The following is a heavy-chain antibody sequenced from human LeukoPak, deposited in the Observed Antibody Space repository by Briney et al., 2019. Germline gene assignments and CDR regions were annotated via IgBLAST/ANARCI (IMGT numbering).Heavy chain of an antibody. CDR3: ARYEDSGYRFYYYYYGMDV. J-gene: IGHJ6*02. Sequence: GASVKVSCKVSGYTLTELSMHWVRQAPGKGLEWMGGFDPEDGETIYAQKFQGRVTMTEDTSTDTAYMELSSLRSEDTAVYYCARYEDSGYRFYYYYYGMDVWGQGTTVTISS. CDR2: FDPEDGET. CDR1: GYTLTELS. V-gene: IGHV1-24*01. D-gene: IGHD2-2*02.